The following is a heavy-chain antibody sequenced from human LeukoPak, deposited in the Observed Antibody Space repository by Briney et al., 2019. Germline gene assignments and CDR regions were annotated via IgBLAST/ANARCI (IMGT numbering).Heavy chain of an antibody. CDR1: GGSISSSSYY. CDR3: ARDYGP. Sequence: SETLSLTCTVSGGSISSSSYYWGWIRQPPGKGLEWIGSIYYSGTTYYNPSLKSRVAISVDTSKNQFSLKLSSVTVADTAVYYCARDYGPWGQGTLVTVSS. V-gene: IGHV4-39*02. CDR2: IYYSGTT. D-gene: IGHD4-17*01. J-gene: IGHJ5*02.